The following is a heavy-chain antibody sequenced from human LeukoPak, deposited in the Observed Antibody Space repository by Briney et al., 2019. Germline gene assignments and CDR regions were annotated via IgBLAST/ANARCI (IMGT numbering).Heavy chain of an antibody. CDR1: GFTFTTYC. D-gene: IGHD5-18*01. V-gene: IGHV3-74*01. Sequence: GGSLRLSCAASGFTFTTYCMHWVRQAPGKGLVWVSHINSDGSITSYADSVKGRFTISRDNAKNTLYLQMNSLRAEDTAVYYCARDAVDTANAVWGQGTTVTVSS. CDR2: INSDGSIT. J-gene: IGHJ6*02. CDR3: ARDAVDTANAV.